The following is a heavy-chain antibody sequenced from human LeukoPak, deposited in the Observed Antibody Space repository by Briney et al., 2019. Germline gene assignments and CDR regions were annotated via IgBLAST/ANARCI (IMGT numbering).Heavy chain of an antibody. J-gene: IGHJ3*02. CDR2: ISAYNGNT. Sequence: GASVKVSCKASGYTFTSYGISWVRQAPGQGLEWMGWISAYNGNTNYAQKLQGRVTMTTDTSTSTAYMELRSLRSDDTAVYYCARGGYYYDSSGYYYLAFDIWGQGTMVTVSS. CDR3: ARGGYYYDSSGYYYLAFDI. V-gene: IGHV1-18*01. D-gene: IGHD3-22*01. CDR1: GYTFTSYG.